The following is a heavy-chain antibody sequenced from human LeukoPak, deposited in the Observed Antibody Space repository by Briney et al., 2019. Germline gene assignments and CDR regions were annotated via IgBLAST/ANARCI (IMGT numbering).Heavy chain of an antibody. D-gene: IGHD4-23*01. CDR3: ARGGDYGGKALYWNFDL. Sequence: SETLSLTCTVSGGSISSYYWSWIRQPPGKGLEWIGYIYYSGSTNYNPSLKSRVTISVDTSKNQFSLKLSSVTAADTAVYYCARGGDYGGKALYWNFDLWGRGTLVTVSS. J-gene: IGHJ2*01. CDR1: GGSISSYY. CDR2: IYYSGST. V-gene: IGHV4-59*01.